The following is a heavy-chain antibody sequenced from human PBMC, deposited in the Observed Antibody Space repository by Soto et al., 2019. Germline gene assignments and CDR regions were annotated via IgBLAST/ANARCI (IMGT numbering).Heavy chain of an antibody. Sequence: QVQLVQSGAEVKKPGSSVKISCKASGGTFSSYTISWVRQAPGQGLEWMGRIISILGIANYAQKFQGRVTITADKSTSTAYMELSSVRSEDTTVYYCARSTGYNGNAYYFDYWGQGTLVTVSS. CDR1: GGTFSSYT. J-gene: IGHJ4*02. CDR2: IISILGIA. D-gene: IGHD1-1*01. CDR3: ARSTGYNGNAYYFDY. V-gene: IGHV1-69*02.